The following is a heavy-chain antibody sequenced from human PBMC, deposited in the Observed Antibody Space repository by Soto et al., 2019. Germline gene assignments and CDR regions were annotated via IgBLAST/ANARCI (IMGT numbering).Heavy chain of an antibody. CDR3: ARGDYNYFDY. CDR1: GFTFSSYW. D-gene: IGHD4-17*01. CDR2: INSDGSST. V-gene: IGHV3-74*01. Sequence: RGSLRLSCAASGFTFSSYWMHWVRRAPGKGLVWVSHINSDGSSTSYADSVKGRFTISRDNAKNTLYLQMNSLRAEDTAVYYCARGDYNYFDYWGQGTLVTVSS. J-gene: IGHJ4*02.